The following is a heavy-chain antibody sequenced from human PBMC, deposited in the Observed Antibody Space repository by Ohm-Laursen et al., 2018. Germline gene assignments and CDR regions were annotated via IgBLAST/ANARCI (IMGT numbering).Heavy chain of an antibody. CDR3: ARDGSFRLDF. CDR2: IWYDGSKK. Sequence: SLRLSCAASGFTFSSYGMHWVRQVPGKGLEWVAVIWYDGSKKYYADSVRGRFTISRDDSKNTLSLQMDSLRAEDTAVYYCARDGSFRLDFWGQGTLLTVSS. D-gene: IGHD3-10*01. J-gene: IGHJ4*02. V-gene: IGHV3-33*01. CDR1: GFTFSSYG.